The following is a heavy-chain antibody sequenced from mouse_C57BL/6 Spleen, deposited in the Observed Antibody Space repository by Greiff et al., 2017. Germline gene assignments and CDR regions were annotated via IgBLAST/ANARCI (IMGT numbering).Heavy chain of an antibody. CDR3: ARSTDYSTPWVAY. J-gene: IGHJ3*01. D-gene: IGHD2-5*01. CDR2: IHPNSGST. V-gene: IGHV1-64*01. Sequence: QVQLQQPGAELVKPGASVKLSCKASGYTFTSYWMHWVKQRPGQGLEWIGMIHPNSGSTNYNEKFKSKATLTVDKSSSTAYMQLSSLTSEDSAVYYCARSTDYSTPWVAYWGQGTLVTVSA. CDR1: GYTFTSYW.